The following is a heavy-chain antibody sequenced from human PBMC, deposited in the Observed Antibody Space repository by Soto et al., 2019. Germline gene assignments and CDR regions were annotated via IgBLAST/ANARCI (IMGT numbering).Heavy chain of an antibody. CDR1: GFIFSSYW. CDR2: IKSDGSST. V-gene: IGHV3-74*01. Sequence: GGTLRLSCAASGFIFSSYWMHWVRQAPGKGLVWVSRIKSDGSSTTYADSVKGRFTISRDNARNTLYLQMSSLRAEDTAVYYCVRDYLIRGRDPNSLDRCDQGPMVTVYS. D-gene: IGHD3-10*01. CDR3: VRDYLIRGRDPNSLDR. J-gene: IGHJ5*02.